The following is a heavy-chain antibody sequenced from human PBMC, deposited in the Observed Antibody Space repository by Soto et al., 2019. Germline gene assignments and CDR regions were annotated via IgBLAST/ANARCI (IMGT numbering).Heavy chain of an antibody. CDR3: AHRRGYCISATCYGTWFDP. J-gene: IGHJ5*02. Sequence: GSGPTLVNPTQTITLTCTFSGFSLSTSGVGVGWIRQPPGKALEWLALIYWDADKHYSPSLKSRLTITKDTSKNQVVLTMTDMDPVDTATYYCAHRRGYCISATCYGTWFDPWGQGTLVTAPQ. CDR2: IYWDADK. V-gene: IGHV2-5*02. CDR1: GFSLSTSGVG. D-gene: IGHD2-2*01.